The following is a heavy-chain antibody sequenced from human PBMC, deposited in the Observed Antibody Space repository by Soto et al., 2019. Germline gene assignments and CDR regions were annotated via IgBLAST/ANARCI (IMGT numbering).Heavy chain of an antibody. CDR1: GGSISSYY. CDR3: ASMIGDPVLSFDS. CDR2: IFYSGST. Sequence: QVQLQESGPGLVKPSETLSLTCTVSGGSISSYYSSWIRQPPGKGLEWIGFIFYSGSTSYNPSLKSRVTISIDSSEYQFSLKLNSVTAADTAVYYCASMIGDPVLSFDSWGQGTLVAVSS. J-gene: IGHJ5*01. V-gene: IGHV4-59*01. D-gene: IGHD3-10*02.